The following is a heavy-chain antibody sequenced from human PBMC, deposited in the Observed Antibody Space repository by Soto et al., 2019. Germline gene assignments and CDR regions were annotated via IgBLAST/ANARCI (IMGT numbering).Heavy chain of an antibody. CDR3: ARAYSGRLPRRADYYFAMDV. V-gene: IGHV3-13*05. CDR2: IGAADDP. D-gene: IGHD2-15*01. J-gene: IGHJ6*02. Sequence: GGSLRLSCAASGFTFSAYDMHWFRQTTGKGLEWVSAIGAADDPYYLGSVKGRFTISRENAKNSLYLQMNSLRAEDTAVYYCARAYSGRLPRRADYYFAMDVWGQGTTVTVSS. CDR1: GFTFSAYD.